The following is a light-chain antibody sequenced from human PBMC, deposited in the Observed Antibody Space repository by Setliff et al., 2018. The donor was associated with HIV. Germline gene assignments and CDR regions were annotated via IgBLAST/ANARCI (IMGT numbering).Light chain of an antibody. CDR3: CSNTGSNTYV. J-gene: IGLJ1*01. Sequence: QSALTQPASVSGSPGQSITISCSGTRNDVGRYDLVSWYQRHPGKAPKLMIYQASRRPSGVSNRFSASKSGNTASLTISGLQAEDEADYYCCSNTGSNTYVFGTGTKVTVL. V-gene: IGLV2-23*01. CDR2: QAS. CDR1: RNDVGRYDL.